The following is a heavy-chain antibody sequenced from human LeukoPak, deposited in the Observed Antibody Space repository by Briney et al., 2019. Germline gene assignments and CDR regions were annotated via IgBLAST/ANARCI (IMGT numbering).Heavy chain of an antibody. D-gene: IGHD6-13*01. CDR2: ISAYNGNT. CDR1: GYTFTSYG. V-gene: IGHV1-18*01. J-gene: IGHJ5*02. CDR3: ARGVYSSSWYRSDWLDP. Sequence: ASVKVSCKASGYTFTSYGISRVRQAPGQGLEWMRWISAYNGNTNYAQKLQGRVTMTTDTSTSTAYMELRSLRSDDTAVYYCARGVYSSSWYRSDWLDPWGQGTLVTVSS.